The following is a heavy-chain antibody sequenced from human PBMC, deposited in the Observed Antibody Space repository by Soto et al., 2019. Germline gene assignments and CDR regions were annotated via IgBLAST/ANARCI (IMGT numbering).Heavy chain of an antibody. V-gene: IGHV1-18*01. J-gene: IGHJ6*02. D-gene: IGHD1-26*01. CDR1: GYTFTSYG. Sequence: GASVKVSCKASGYTFTSYGISWVRQAPGQGLEWMGWISAYNGNTNYAQKLQGRVTMTTDTSTSTAYMELRSLRSDDTAVYYCARVWVGTTFAYYYGMDVWGQGTTVTVSS. CDR2: ISAYNGNT. CDR3: ARVWVGTTFAYYYGMDV.